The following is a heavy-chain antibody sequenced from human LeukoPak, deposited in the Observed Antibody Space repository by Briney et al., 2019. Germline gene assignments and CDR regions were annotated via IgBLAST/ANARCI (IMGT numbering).Heavy chain of an antibody. CDR3: ATPGIAVAGAEYYFDY. Sequence: PSETPSLTCAVYGGSFSGYYWSWIHQPPGKGLEWIGEINHSGSINYNPSLKSRVTISVDTSKNQFSLKLSSVTAADTAVYYCATPGIAVAGAEYYFDYWGQGTLVTVSS. V-gene: IGHV4-34*01. J-gene: IGHJ4*02. D-gene: IGHD6-19*01. CDR1: GGSFSGYY. CDR2: INHSGSI.